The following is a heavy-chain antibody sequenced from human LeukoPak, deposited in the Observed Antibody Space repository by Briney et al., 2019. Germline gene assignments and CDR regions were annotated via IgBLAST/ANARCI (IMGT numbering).Heavy chain of an antibody. CDR2: IYYSGST. Sequence: PSETLSLTCTVSGGSISSSSYCWGWIRQPPGKGLKWIGSIYYSGSTYYNPSLKSRVTISVDTSKNQFSLKLSSVTAADTAVYYCARLGSITIFGVVIRDGYWGQGTLVTVSS. V-gene: IGHV4-39*01. J-gene: IGHJ4*02. D-gene: IGHD3-3*01. CDR1: GGSISSSSYC. CDR3: ARLGSITIFGVVIRDGY.